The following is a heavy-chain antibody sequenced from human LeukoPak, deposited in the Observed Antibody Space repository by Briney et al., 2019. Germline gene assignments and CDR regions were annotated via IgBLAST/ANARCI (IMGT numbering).Heavy chain of an antibody. CDR1: GFTFSSYW. D-gene: IGHD3-9*01. CDR2: IKQDGSEK. Sequence: PGGSLRLSCAASGFTFSSYWMSWVRQAPGKGLEWVANIKQDGSEKYYVDSVKGRFTISRDNAKNSLYLQLSSLRVEDTAVYYCAREYYGVIFSHYLDVWGKGTTVTVSS. V-gene: IGHV3-7*01. CDR3: AREYYGVIFSHYLDV. J-gene: IGHJ6*04.